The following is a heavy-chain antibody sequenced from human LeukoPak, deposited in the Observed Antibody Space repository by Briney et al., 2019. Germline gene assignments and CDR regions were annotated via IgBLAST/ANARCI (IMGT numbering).Heavy chain of an antibody. CDR3: ATVEHITIFGVVINAEYFQH. J-gene: IGHJ1*01. Sequence: ASVKVSCKASGYTFTSYGISWVRQAPGQGLEWMGWISAYNGNTNYAQKLQGRVTMTTDTSTSTAYMELRSLRSDDTAVYYCATVEHITIFGVVINAEYFQHWGQGTLVTVSS. D-gene: IGHD3-3*01. CDR1: GYTFTSYG. CDR2: ISAYNGNT. V-gene: IGHV1-18*01.